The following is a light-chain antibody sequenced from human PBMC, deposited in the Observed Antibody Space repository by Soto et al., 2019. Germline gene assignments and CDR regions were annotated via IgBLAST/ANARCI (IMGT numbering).Light chain of an antibody. J-gene: IGKJ1*01. CDR3: QHYDTFSWT. Sequence: DIQLTQSPSTLSAFVGDRVALTCLASEDIDTSLAWFQQRPGKAPKVLIAGASGLMNGVPSTFSGSGSGTEFALTISSVQPDDFATYFCQHYDTFSWTFGQGTKVDIK. CDR1: EDIDTS. CDR2: GAS. V-gene: IGKV1-5*01.